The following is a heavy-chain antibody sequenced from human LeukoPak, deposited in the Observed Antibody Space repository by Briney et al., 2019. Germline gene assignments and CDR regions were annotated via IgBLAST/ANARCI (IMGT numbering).Heavy chain of an antibody. D-gene: IGHD1-20*01. J-gene: IGHJ3*02. CDR1: AGSVSSGTYY. Sequence: SQTLSLTCTVSAGSVSSGTYYWNWIRQPAEKGLEWIGRIYTSGRTNYNPSLKSRVPISVDTSKNQFSLKLTSVTAADTAVYYCASQTLTDDAFDIWGQGTMVTVSS. CDR3: ASQTLTDDAFDI. CDR2: IYTSGRT. V-gene: IGHV4-61*02.